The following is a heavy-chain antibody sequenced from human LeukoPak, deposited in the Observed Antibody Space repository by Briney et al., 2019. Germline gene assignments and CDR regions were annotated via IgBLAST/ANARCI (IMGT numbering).Heavy chain of an antibody. D-gene: IGHD3-22*01. V-gene: IGHV4-4*02. CDR3: ARAPGYYYDSSGYGRYYLDY. Sequence: SETLSLTCAVSGGSISNGYWWSWVRQPPVKGLEWIGEINHSGSTNYNPSLKSRATISVDTSKNQFSLKLSSVTAADTAVYYCARAPGYYYDSSGYGRYYLDYWGQGTLVTVSS. J-gene: IGHJ4*02. CDR1: GGSISNGYW. CDR2: INHSGST.